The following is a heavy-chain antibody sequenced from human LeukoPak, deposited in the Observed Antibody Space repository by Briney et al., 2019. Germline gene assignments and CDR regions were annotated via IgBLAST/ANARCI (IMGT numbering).Heavy chain of an antibody. CDR1: GFTFSSYG. Sequence: PGGSLRLSCAASGFTFSSYGMHWVRQAPGKGLEWVAFIRYDGSNKYYADSVKGRFTISRDNSKNTLYLQMNSLRAEDTAVYYCAKGARGLQYYFDYWGQGTLVTVSS. J-gene: IGHJ4*02. CDR3: AKGARGLQYYFDY. V-gene: IGHV3-30*02. D-gene: IGHD4-11*01. CDR2: IRYDGSNK.